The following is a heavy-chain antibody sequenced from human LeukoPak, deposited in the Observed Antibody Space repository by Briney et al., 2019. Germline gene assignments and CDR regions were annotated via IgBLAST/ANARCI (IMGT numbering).Heavy chain of an antibody. J-gene: IGHJ6*03. V-gene: IGHV3-15*01. Sequence: SGGSLRLSCAASGFTFTNAWMAWVRQAPGKGLEWVGRIKSKADGETTDHAAPVKGRFTVSRDDSKNTLYLQMNSLKTEDTAVYYCTTDHNYYYYYMDVWGKGTTVTVSS. CDR2: IKSKADGETT. CDR3: TTDHNYYYYYMDV. CDR1: GFTFTNAW.